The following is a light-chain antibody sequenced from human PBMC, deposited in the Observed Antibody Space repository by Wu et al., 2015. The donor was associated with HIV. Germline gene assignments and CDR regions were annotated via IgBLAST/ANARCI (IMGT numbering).Light chain of an antibody. V-gene: IGKV3-20*01. J-gene: IGKJ2*03. CDR3: QQYDTSDTYS. CDR1: QSVSSN. Sequence: EVVMTQSPVTLSVSPGERATLSCRASQSVSSNLAWYQQKPGQAPRLLIYGASSRAPGIPDRFSGSGSGADFTLTISGLEPEDFAVYYCQQYDTSDTYSFGQGTKLEIK. CDR2: GAS.